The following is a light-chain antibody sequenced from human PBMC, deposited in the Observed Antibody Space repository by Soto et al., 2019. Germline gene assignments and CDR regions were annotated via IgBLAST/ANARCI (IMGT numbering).Light chain of an antibody. CDR2: ASS. V-gene: IGKV1-39*01. Sequence: DIQMTQSPSSLSASVGDRVTINCRSSQSVRSFLNWYQCKPGKAPKLRIYASSSLQSGVPSRFSGSGSGTDFTLTISSLQPEDFATYFCQQSYSIWTFGQGTKVEIK. CDR1: QSVRSF. J-gene: IGKJ1*01. CDR3: QQSYSIWT.